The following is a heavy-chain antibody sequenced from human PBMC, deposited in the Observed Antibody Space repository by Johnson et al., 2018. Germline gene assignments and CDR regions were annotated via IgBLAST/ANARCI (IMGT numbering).Heavy chain of an antibody. J-gene: IGHJ6*02. D-gene: IGHD2-2*01. Sequence: VQLVESGGGVVQPGRSLRLSCAASGFTFSSYAMSWVRQAPGKGLEWVSAISGSGGSTYYADSVKGRFTISRDNSKNTLYLQMKRLEAEDTAVYYCARVGGYCSSTSCAYYYYYGMDVWGQGTTVTVSS. V-gene: IGHV3-23*04. CDR2: ISGSGGST. CDR1: GFTFSSYA. CDR3: ARVGGYCSSTSCAYYYYYGMDV.